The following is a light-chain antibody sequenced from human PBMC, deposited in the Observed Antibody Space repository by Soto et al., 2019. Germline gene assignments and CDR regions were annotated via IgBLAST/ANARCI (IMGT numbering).Light chain of an antibody. CDR3: NSYAGSNNFV. CDR1: SSDVGGYNY. J-gene: IGLJ1*01. CDR2: EVS. V-gene: IGLV2-14*01. Sequence: QSALTQPASVSGSPGQSITISCTGTSSDVGGYNYVSWYQHHPGKAPKLMIYEVSNRPSGVSNRFSGSKSGNTASLTISGLQTEDEADYYCNSYAGSNNFVFGTGTKLTVL.